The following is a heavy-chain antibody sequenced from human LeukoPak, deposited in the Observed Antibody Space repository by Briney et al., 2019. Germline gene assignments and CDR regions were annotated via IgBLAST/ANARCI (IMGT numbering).Heavy chain of an antibody. V-gene: IGHV3-48*01. D-gene: IGHD3-22*01. CDR3: ARNKEANTMIIVHGAFDI. CDR2: ISGSSSSI. Sequence: GGSLRLSCAVSGFTFSSYSMNWVRQAPGKGLEGVSYISGSSSSIYYAASVKGRFTISRDNAKNSLFLQMNSLRAEDTAMYYCARNKEANTMIIVHGAFDIWGQGTMVTVSS. CDR1: GFTFSSYS. J-gene: IGHJ3*02.